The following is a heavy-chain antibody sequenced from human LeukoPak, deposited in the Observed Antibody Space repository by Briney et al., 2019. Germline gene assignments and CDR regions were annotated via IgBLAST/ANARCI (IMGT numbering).Heavy chain of an antibody. Sequence: GGSLRLSCAASGFTFSSYSMNWVRQAPGKGLEWVSYIKSSSSTIYYADSVKGRFTISRDNAKNSLYLQMNSLRAEDTAVYCCARDFTGDNWNYGHYMDLWGKGNKFNVSS. V-gene: IGHV3-48*01. D-gene: IGHD1-7*01. J-gene: IGHJ6*03. CDR3: ARDFTGDNWNYGHYMDL. CDR2: IKSSSSTI. CDR1: GFTFSSYS.